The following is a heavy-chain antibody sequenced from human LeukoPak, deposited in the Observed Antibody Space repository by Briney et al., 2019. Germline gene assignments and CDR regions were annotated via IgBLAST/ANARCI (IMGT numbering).Heavy chain of an antibody. CDR2: IKPDGTEK. CDR1: GGSISSSSYY. CDR3: ARATRDHPY. J-gene: IGHJ4*02. Sequence: ETLSLTCTVSGGSISSSSYYWGWVRQAPGKGLEWVAAIKPDGTEKYYVDSVKGRFTISRDNAKNSLYLQMNSLRAEDTGVFYCARATRDHPYWGQGTLVTVSS. D-gene: IGHD5-24*01. V-gene: IGHV3-7*01.